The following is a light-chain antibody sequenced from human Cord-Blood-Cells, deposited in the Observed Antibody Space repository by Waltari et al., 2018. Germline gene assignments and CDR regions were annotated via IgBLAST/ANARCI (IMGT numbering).Light chain of an antibody. CDR3: QQRSNWPPWT. CDR2: DAS. J-gene: IGKJ1*01. V-gene: IGKV3-11*01. Sequence: EIVLTQSPANLSLSPGERATLSCRARQSVSSYLAWYQQKPGQAPRPLIYDASNRATGIPARLIGSGSGTDFTLTSSSLEPEDFAVYYCQQRSNWPPWTFGQGTKVEI. CDR1: QSVSSY.